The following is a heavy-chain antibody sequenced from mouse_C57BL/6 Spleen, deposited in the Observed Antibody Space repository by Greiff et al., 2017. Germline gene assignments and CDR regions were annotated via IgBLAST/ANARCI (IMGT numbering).Heavy chain of an antibody. CDR2: INPNNGGT. D-gene: IGHD1-1*01. CDR3: ARYNYYGSSYDYAMDY. Sequence: VQLQQSGPELVKPGASVKMSCKASGYTFTDYNMHWVKQSHGKSLEWIGYINPNNGGTSYNQKFKGKATLTVNKSSSTAYMELRSLTSEDSAVYYCARYNYYGSSYDYAMDYWGQGTSVTVSS. V-gene: IGHV1-22*01. CDR1: GYTFTDYN. J-gene: IGHJ4*01.